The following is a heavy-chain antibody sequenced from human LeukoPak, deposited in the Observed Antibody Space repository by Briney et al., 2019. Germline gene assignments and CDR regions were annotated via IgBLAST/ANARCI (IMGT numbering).Heavy chain of an antibody. V-gene: IGHV4-31*03. CDR2: IYYSGST. J-gene: IGHJ6*02. Sequence: SQTLSLTCTVSGGSISSGGYYWSWIRQHPGKGLEWIECIYYSGSTYYNPSLKSRVTISVDTSKNQFSLKLSSVTAADTAVYYCAREIQYYYGSGAYYYYGMDVWGQGTTVTVSS. D-gene: IGHD3-10*01. CDR1: GGSISSGGYY. CDR3: AREIQYYYGSGAYYYYGMDV.